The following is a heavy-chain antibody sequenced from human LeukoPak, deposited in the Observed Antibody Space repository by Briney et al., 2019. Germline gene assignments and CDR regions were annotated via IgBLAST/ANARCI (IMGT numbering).Heavy chain of an antibody. Sequence: PSETLSLTCAVSGGSISSSNWWSWGRQPPGKGLEWIGEIYHSGSTNYNPSLKSRVTISVDTSKNQFSLKLSSVTAADTAVYYCATLVETAAGTVNWFDPWGQGTLVTVSS. CDR1: GGSISSSNW. D-gene: IGHD6-13*01. J-gene: IGHJ5*02. V-gene: IGHV4-4*02. CDR2: IYHSGST. CDR3: ATLVETAAGTVNWFDP.